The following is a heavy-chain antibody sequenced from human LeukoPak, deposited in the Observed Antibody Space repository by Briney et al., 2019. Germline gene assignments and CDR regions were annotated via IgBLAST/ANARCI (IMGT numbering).Heavy chain of an antibody. Sequence: SQTLSLTCAISGDSVSRNSVAWNWIRQSPSRGLEWLGSTYYRSKWCTEYAVSVKSRITINPDTSKNQFSLQLSSVNPEDTAVYYCARLGSGSNYWGQGTLVTVSS. CDR3: ARLGSGSNY. D-gene: IGHD3-10*01. CDR1: GDSVSRNSVA. V-gene: IGHV6-1*01. J-gene: IGHJ4*02. CDR2: TYYRSKWCT.